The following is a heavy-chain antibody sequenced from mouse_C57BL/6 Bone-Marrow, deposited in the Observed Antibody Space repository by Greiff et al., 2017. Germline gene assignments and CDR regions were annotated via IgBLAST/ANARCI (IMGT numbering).Heavy chain of an antibody. J-gene: IGHJ1*03. CDR1: GYTFTDYE. CDR2: IDPETGGT. Sequence: VQLQQSGAELVRPGASVTLSCKASGYTFTDYEMHWVKQTPVHGLEWIGAIDPETGGTAYNQKFKGKAILTADKSSSTAYMELRSLTSEDSAVYYFTPSYYYGSSYWYFDVWGTGTTVTVSS. V-gene: IGHV1-15*01. D-gene: IGHD1-1*01. CDR3: TPSYYYGSSYWYFDV.